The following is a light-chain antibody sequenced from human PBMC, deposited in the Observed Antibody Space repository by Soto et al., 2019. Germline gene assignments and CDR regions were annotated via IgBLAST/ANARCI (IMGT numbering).Light chain of an antibody. CDR1: QSVLYSSNNKNY. CDR3: QQYYSTPPVT. Sequence: DIVMTQSPDSLAVSLGERATTNCKSSQSVLYSSNNKNYLAWYQQKPGQPPKLLIYCASTRESGVPDRFSGSGSGTDFTLTISSLHAEDVAVYYCQQYYSTPPVTFGPGTKVDIK. V-gene: IGKV4-1*01. CDR2: CAS. J-gene: IGKJ3*01.